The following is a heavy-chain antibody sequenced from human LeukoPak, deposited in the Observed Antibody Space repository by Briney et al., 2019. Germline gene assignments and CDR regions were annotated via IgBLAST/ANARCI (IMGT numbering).Heavy chain of an antibody. CDR2: INPNSGGT. D-gene: IGHD2-2*01. CDR1: GYTFTGYY. Sequence: VASVKVSCKASGYTFTGYYMHWVRQAPGQGLEWMGWINPNSGGTNYAQKFQGSVTMTRDTSISTAYMELSRLRSDDTAVYYCARALVPAALNWFDPWGQGTLVTVSS. V-gene: IGHV1-2*02. J-gene: IGHJ5*02. CDR3: ARALVPAALNWFDP.